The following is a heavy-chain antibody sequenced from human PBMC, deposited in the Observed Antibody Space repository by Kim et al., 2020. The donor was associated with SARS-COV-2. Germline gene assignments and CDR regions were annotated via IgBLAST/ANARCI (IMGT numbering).Heavy chain of an antibody. CDR3: ACRDGYPQLDV. D-gene: IGHD5-12*01. V-gene: IGHV3-11*06. J-gene: IGHJ6*02. Sequence: GGSLRLSCAASGFTFSDYYMSWIRQAPGKGLEWVSYISSSSSYTNYADSVKGRFTISRDNAKNSLYLQMNSLRAEDTAVYYCACRDGYPQLDVWGQGTTVTVSS. CDR2: ISSSSSYT. CDR1: GFTFSDYY.